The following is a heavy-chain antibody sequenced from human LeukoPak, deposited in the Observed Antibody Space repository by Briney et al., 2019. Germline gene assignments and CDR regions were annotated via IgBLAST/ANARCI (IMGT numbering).Heavy chain of an antibody. CDR2: INTSGATT. CDR3: AKDPSYYGSTSNNDY. V-gene: IGHV3-23*01. Sequence: QPGRSLRLSCTASGFTFGDYAMSWVRQAPGKGLEWVSTINTSGATTYYADSVKGRFTISRDNSKNTLYLQMNSLRAEDTAVYYCAKDPSYYGSTSNNDYWGQGTLVTASS. J-gene: IGHJ4*02. D-gene: IGHD3-10*01. CDR1: GFTFGDYA.